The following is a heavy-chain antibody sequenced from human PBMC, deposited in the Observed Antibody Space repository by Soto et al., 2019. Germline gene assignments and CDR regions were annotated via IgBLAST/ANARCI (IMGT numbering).Heavy chain of an antibody. CDR2: ISYDGSNK. D-gene: IGHD3-10*01. CDR3: ARDIFVSMVRGVVY. Sequence: QVQLVESGGGVVQPGRSLRLSCAASGFTFSSYAMHWVRQAPGKGLEWVAVISYDGSNKYYADSVKGRFTISRDNSKYTLYLQMNSLRADETAVYYCARDIFVSMVRGVVYWGQGTLVTVSS. V-gene: IGHV3-30-3*01. CDR1: GFTFSSYA. J-gene: IGHJ4*02.